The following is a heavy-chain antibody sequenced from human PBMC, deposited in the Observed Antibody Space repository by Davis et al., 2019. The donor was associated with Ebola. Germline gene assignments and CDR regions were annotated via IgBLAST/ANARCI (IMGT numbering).Heavy chain of an antibody. CDR1: GLPFSGYY. V-gene: IGHV4-34*01. CDR3: ARGGGTAAGYYYYGMDV. CDR2: IYYSGST. D-gene: IGHD6-13*01. Sequence: SETLSLTCAVYGLPFSGYYWRWIRQPPGKGLEWIGSIYYSGSTYYNPSLKSRVTISVDTSKNQFSLKLSSVTAADTAVYYCARGGGTAAGYYYYGMDVWGQGTTVTVSS. J-gene: IGHJ6*02.